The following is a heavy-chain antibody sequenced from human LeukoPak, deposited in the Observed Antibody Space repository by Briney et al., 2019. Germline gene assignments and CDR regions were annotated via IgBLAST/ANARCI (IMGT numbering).Heavy chain of an antibody. CDR2: IGPSGGST. CDR1: GFNFITAA. V-gene: IGHV3-23*01. Sequence: GGSLRLSCAASGFNFITAAMTWVRPAPGKGLEWVSLIGPSGGSTYYADSVKGRFTISRDNSNHTLSLQMNSLRVEDTAIYYCVKDIQLSTWGLGTMVTVSS. CDR3: VKDIQLST. D-gene: IGHD5-24*01. J-gene: IGHJ3*01.